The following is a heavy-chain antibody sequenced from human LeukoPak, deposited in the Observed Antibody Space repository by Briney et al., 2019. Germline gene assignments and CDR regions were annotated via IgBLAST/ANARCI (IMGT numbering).Heavy chain of an antibody. CDR1: GFTFSSYG. CDR2: ISYDGSNK. CDR3: AKMPLGDY. V-gene: IGHV3-30*18. Sequence: GRSLRLSCAASGFTFSSYGMHWVRQAPGKGLEWVAVISYDGSNKYYADSVKGRFTISRDNSKNTLYLQMNSLRAEDTAVYYCAKMPLGDYWGQGTLVTVSS. J-gene: IGHJ4*02. D-gene: IGHD7-27*01.